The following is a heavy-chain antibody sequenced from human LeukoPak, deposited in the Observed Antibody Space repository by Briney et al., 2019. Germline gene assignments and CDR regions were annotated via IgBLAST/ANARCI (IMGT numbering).Heavy chain of an antibody. V-gene: IGHV3-48*01. CDR2: ISSSSSTI. CDR3: ARDYYDNSGYYYGGY. D-gene: IGHD3-22*01. J-gene: IGHJ4*02. CDR1: GFTFSSYS. Sequence: GGSLRLSCAASGFTFSSYSMNWVRQAPGKGLEWISYISSSSSTIYYADSVKGRFTISRDNAKNSLYLQMNSLRAEDTAVYYCARDYYDNSGYYYGGYWGQGTLVTVSS.